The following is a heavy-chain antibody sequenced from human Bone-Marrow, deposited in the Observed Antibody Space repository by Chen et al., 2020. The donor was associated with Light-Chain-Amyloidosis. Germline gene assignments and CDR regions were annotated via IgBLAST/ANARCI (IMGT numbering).Heavy chain of an antibody. CDR3: ARDETPIFGVVTYNWFDP. Sequence: QVQLVQSGAEVKKPGSSVKVSCRASGGTFNSYGVSWIRQAPGQGLEWRGWIIPMFGRAHYAQKFQGRVTMPADESTNTTYMELSRLGSEDTAVYYCARDETPIFGVVTYNWFDPWGQGTLVTVSS. CDR2: IIPMFGRA. V-gene: IGHV1-69*01. J-gene: IGHJ5*02. CDR1: GGTFNSYG. D-gene: IGHD3-3*01.